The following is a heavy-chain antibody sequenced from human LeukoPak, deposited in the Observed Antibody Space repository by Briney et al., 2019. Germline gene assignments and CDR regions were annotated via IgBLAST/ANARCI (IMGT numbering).Heavy chain of an antibody. CDR1: GLTVSSNN. Sequence: GGPLRLSCAASGLTVSSNNMIWVRRAPGKGRGWVSVICGVGSTYLADSVKGRFTISRDSSKNTLDLLVNSLRAEDTAVYYCAAMVPIFWTAYWGQGTLVTVSS. J-gene: IGHJ4*02. CDR3: AAMVPIFWTAY. CDR2: ICGVGST. D-gene: IGHD3-9*01. V-gene: IGHV3-53*01.